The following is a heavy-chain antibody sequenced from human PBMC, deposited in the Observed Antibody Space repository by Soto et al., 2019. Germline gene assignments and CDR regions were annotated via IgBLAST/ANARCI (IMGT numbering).Heavy chain of an antibody. J-gene: IGHJ5*02. V-gene: IGHV1-18*01. D-gene: IGHD3-3*01. CDR2: ISAYNGNT. CDR1: GYTFTSYG. Sequence: GGSVKVSCKASGYTFTSYGISWVRQAPGQGLEWMGWISAYNGNTNYAQKLQGRVTMTTDTSTSTAYMELRSLRSDDTAVYYCARRYDFWSGYSQNNWFDPWGQGTLVTVSS. CDR3: ARRYDFWSGYSQNNWFDP.